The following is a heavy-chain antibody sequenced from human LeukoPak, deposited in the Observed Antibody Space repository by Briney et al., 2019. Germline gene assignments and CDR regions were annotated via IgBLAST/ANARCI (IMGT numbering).Heavy chain of an antibody. J-gene: IGHJ4*02. D-gene: IGHD7-27*01. CDR2: IKSKTDRGTT. Sequence: GGSLRLSCAASGFTFINAWMSWVRQAPGKGLEWVGRIKSKTDRGTTDYAAPVKGRFTISRDVSKNTLFLQMNSLKTEDTAVYYCSTLTGDDYWGQGTLVTVSS. V-gene: IGHV3-15*01. CDR1: GFTFINAW. CDR3: STLTGDDY.